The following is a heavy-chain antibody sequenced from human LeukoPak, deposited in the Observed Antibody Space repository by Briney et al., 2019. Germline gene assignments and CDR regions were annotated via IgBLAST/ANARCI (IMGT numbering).Heavy chain of an antibody. Sequence: GASVKVSCKASGYTFTGYYMHWVRQAPGQGLEWMGWINPNSGGTNYAQKFQGRVTITRNTSISTAYMELSSLRSEDTAVYYCARGFIKSSGYYGYWGQGTLVTVSS. V-gene: IGHV1-2*02. D-gene: IGHD3-22*01. CDR2: INPNSGGT. J-gene: IGHJ4*02. CDR1: GYTFTGYY. CDR3: ARGFIKSSGYYGY.